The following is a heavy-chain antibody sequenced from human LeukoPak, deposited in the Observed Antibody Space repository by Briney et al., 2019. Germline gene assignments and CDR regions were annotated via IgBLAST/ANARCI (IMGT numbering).Heavy chain of an antibody. D-gene: IGHD6-6*01. CDR1: GYSFTSYW. V-gene: IGHV5-51*01. Sequence: GESLKISCKGSGYSFTSYWIGWVRQIPGKGLEWVGIIYPGDSDTRYSPSFQGQVAISADKSISTAYLQWSSLKASDTAMYYCARRYSSSSVGVIFDYWGQGTLVTVSS. J-gene: IGHJ4*02. CDR2: IYPGDSDT. CDR3: ARRYSSSSVGVIFDY.